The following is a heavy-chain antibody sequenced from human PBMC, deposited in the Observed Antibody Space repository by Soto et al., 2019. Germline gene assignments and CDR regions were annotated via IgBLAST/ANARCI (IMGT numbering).Heavy chain of an antibody. J-gene: IGHJ4*02. CDR1: GYTFTGYY. D-gene: IGHD3-22*01. CDR2: IIPIFGTA. Sequence: SVKVSCKASGYTFTGYYMHWVRQAPGQGLEWMGGIIPIFGTANYAQKFQGRVTITADESTSTAYMELSSLRSEDTAVYYCARGPYYYDSSGYYLDYWGQGTLVTVSS. CDR3: ARGPYYYDSSGYYLDY. V-gene: IGHV1-69*13.